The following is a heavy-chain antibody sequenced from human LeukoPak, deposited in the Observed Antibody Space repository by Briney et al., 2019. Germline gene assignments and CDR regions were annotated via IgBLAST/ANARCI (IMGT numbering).Heavy chain of an antibody. CDR1: GGSISSSSYY. CDR3: ASHGQQLVRSLPPDY. Sequence: SETLSLTCTVSGGSISSSSYYWGWIRQPPGKGLEWIGSIYYSGSTYYNPSLKSRVTISVDTSKNQFSLKLSSVTAADTAVYYCASHGQQLVRSLPPDYWGQGTLVTVSS. CDR2: IYYSGST. D-gene: IGHD6-13*01. J-gene: IGHJ4*02. V-gene: IGHV4-39*07.